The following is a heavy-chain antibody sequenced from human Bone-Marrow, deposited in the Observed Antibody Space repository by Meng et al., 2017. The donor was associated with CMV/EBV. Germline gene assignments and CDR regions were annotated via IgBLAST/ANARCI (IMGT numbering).Heavy chain of an antibody. CDR2: IYPGDSDT. D-gene: IGHD4-11*01. V-gene: IGHV5-51*01. Sequence: SCKGSGYSFTSYWIGWVRQMPGKGLEWMGIIYPGDSDTRYSPSFQGQVTISADKSISTAYLQWSSLKASDTAMYYCARTLPYSNYGGHFDYWGQGTLVTFSS. J-gene: IGHJ4*02. CDR3: ARTLPYSNYGGHFDY. CDR1: GYSFTSYW.